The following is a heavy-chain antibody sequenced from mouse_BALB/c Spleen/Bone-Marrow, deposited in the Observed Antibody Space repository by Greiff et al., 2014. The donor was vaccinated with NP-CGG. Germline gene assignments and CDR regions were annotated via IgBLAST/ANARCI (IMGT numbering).Heavy chain of an antibody. CDR3: ARGGISIDY. Sequence: QVQLQQPGAELVRPGSSVKISCKASGYAFSLYWVNWVKQRPGQGLEWIGQIYPGDDDTDYNGKFKGKATLTADRSSSTAYMQLGSLTSEDSAVYFCARGGISIDYWGRGTTLTVSS. J-gene: IGHJ2*01. CDR1: GYAFSLYW. V-gene: IGHV1-80*01. CDR2: IYPGDDDT.